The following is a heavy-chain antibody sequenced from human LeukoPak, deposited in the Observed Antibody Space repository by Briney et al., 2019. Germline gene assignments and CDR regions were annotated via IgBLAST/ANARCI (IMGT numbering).Heavy chain of an antibody. D-gene: IGHD3-22*01. V-gene: IGHV3-21*01. CDR2: ISSSSSYI. CDR1: GFTFSSYS. CDR3: ARVRGYYDSSGSLYFDY. Sequence: GGSLRLSCAASGFTFSSYSMNWVRQAPGKGLEWVSSISSSSSYIYYADSVKGRFTISRDNAKNSLYLQMNSLRAEGTAVYYCARVRGYYDSSGSLYFDYWGQGTLVTVSS. J-gene: IGHJ4*02.